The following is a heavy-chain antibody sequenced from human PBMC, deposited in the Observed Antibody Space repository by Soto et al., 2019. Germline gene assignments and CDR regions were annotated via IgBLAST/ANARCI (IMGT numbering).Heavy chain of an antibody. J-gene: IGHJ5*02. Sequence: SETLSLTCTVSGGSISSGGYYWSWIRQHPGKGLEWIGYIYYSGSTYYNPSLKSRVTISVDTSKNQFSLKLSSVTAADTAVYYCARVSRPGLYHRWGQGTLVTVSS. CDR3: ARVSRPGLYHR. D-gene: IGHD3-16*01. V-gene: IGHV4-31*03. CDR2: IYYSGST. CDR1: GGSISSGGYY.